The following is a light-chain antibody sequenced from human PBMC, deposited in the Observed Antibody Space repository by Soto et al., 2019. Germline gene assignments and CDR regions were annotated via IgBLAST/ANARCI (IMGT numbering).Light chain of an antibody. CDR3: CAYAGSYDYV. J-gene: IGLJ1*01. CDR2: DVS. V-gene: IGLV2-11*01. Sequence: QSVLTQPRSVSGSPGQSVTISCTGTSSDVGGYNYVSWYQQHPGKAPKLMIYDVSKRPSGVPDRFSGSKSGTTASLTISGLQAEDEADYYCCAYAGSYDYVFGTGTKLTVL. CDR1: SSDVGGYNY.